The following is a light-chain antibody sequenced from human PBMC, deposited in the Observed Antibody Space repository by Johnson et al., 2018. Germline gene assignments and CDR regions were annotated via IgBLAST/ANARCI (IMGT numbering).Light chain of an antibody. CDR1: SSNIGNNY. CDR3: GTWDSSLSAGNV. Sequence: QSVLTQPPSVSAAPGQKVTISCSGSSSNIGNNYESWYQQLPGTAPKLLIYENNKRPSGIPDRFSGSKSGTSATLGITGLQTGEEADYYCGTWDSSLSAGNVFGTGTKVTVL. CDR2: ENN. V-gene: IGLV1-51*02. J-gene: IGLJ1*01.